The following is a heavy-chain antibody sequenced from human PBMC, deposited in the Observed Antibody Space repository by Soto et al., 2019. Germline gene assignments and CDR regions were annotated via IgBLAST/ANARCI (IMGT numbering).Heavy chain of an antibody. J-gene: IGHJ3*02. V-gene: IGHV3-7*01. CDR3: AQAMAYAFHI. CDR1: GFPFSSHW. CDR2: IHQGGSET. Sequence: EVRLVESGGGLGQPGGSLRLSCAASGFPFSSHWMSWVRQAPGKGLEWLGNIHQGGSETHFADSVRGRFTISRDNAKNSLFLQLNSLRAEDTAVYYCAQAMAYAFHIWGQGTVVTVSS. D-gene: IGHD5-18*01.